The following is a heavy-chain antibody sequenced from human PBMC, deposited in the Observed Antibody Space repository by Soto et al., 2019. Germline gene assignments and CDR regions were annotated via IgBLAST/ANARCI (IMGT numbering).Heavy chain of an antibody. CDR2: ISAYNGNT. CDR1: GYTFTSYG. J-gene: IGHJ3*02. V-gene: IGHV1-18*01. Sequence: GASVKVSCKASGYTFTSYGISWVRQAPGQGLEWMGWISAYNGNTSYAQKLQGRVTRTTDTSTSTAYMELRSLRSDDTAVYYCARDLGITMVRGHPFDIWGQGTMVTVSS. D-gene: IGHD3-10*01. CDR3: ARDLGITMVRGHPFDI.